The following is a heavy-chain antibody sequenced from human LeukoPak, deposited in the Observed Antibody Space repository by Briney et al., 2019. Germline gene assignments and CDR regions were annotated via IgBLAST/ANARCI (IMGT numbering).Heavy chain of an antibody. CDR2: IDPSGGST. Sequence: GASVKVSCKASGYTFTSYYMHWVRQAPGQGLEWMGIIDPSGGSTSYAQKFQGRVTMTRDTSTSTVYMELSSLRSEDTAVYYCARVYCGGDCYNGGLQHWGQGTLVTVSS. J-gene: IGHJ1*01. CDR1: GYTFTSYY. V-gene: IGHV1-46*01. CDR3: ARVYCGGDCYNGGLQH. D-gene: IGHD2-21*02.